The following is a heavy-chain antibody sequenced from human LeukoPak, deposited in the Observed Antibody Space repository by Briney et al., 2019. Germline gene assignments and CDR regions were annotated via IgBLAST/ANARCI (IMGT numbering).Heavy chain of an antibody. D-gene: IGHD2-2*02. V-gene: IGHV4-39*01. J-gene: IGHJ6*02. CDR2: IYYSTST. CDR1: GGSITSTIDY. CDR3: VRRQCSGTRCYNFYFYGMDV. Sequence: PSETLSLTCTVSGGSITSTIDYWGWVRQPPGKGLEWIATIYYSTSTQYNPSLKSRVTMSIDTSKNQFSLKLSSMTAADTAVYYCVRRQCSGTRCYNFYFYGMDVWGQGTTVTVSS.